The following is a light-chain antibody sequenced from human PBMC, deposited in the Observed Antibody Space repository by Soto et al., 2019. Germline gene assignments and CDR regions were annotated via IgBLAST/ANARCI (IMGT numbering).Light chain of an antibody. CDR2: EVS. J-gene: IGLJ2*01. CDR3: SSYTSNNTPMV. Sequence: QSVLTQPASVSGSPGQSITIFCTGTSSDVGGYNYVSWYQQHPGKAPKLMIYEVSDRPSGVSNRFSGSKSGNTASLTISGLQAEDEADYYCSSYTSNNTPMVFGGGTKLTVL. V-gene: IGLV2-14*01. CDR1: SSDVGGYNY.